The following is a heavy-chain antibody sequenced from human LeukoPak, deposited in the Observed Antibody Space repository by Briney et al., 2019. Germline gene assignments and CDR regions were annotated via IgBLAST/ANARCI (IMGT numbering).Heavy chain of an antibody. D-gene: IGHD3-10*01. CDR3: ARGVTPEDWYFDL. CDR1: GFTFGDYA. J-gene: IGHJ2*01. Sequence: GRSLRLSCAASGFTFGDYAMHWVRQAPGKGLEWVSGISWNSGNIGYADSVKGRFTISRDNAKNSLYLQMNSLRAEDTAVYYCARGVTPEDWYFDLWGRGTLVTVSS. CDR2: ISWNSGNI. V-gene: IGHV3-9*01.